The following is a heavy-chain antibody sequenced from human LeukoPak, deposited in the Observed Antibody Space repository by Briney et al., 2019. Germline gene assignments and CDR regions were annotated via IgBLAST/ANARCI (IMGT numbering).Heavy chain of an antibody. CDR3: ARTVTMVRGVIAEYNWFDP. Sequence: GGSLRLSCAASGVSVSNNYMIWLRQAPGQGLEWVSVIYSGGSTSYADSVKGRFTISRHNSKNTLHLQMNSLRAEDTAAYYCARTVTMVRGVIAEYNWFDPWGQGTLVTVSS. V-gene: IGHV3-53*04. CDR1: GVSVSNNY. J-gene: IGHJ5*02. D-gene: IGHD3-10*01. CDR2: IYSGGST.